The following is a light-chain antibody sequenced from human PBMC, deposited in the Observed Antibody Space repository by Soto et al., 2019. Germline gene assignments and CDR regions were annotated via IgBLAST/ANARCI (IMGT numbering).Light chain of an antibody. J-gene: IGLJ1*01. CDR2: EVT. V-gene: IGLV2-8*01. Sequence: QSALTQPPSASGSPGQSVTISCTGTSSDVGTYNYVSWYQQHPGKAPKLMIYEVTKRPSGVPDRFSGFRSGNTASLTVSGLQGEYEADYYCSSYAGSNNYVFGTGTKLTVL. CDR3: SSYAGSNNYV. CDR1: SSDVGTYNY.